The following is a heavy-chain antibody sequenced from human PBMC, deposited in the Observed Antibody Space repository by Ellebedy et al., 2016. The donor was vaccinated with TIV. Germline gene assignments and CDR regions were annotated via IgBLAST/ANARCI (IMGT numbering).Heavy chain of an antibody. Sequence: MPSETLSLTCTVSGGSISSTTYYWGWIRQPPGKGLEWIGSIYYSGITYYNPSLESRVTISLDTSKNQFSLKLRSVTAADTAVYYCVRTSSGTRNFDPWGQGTLVTVSS. D-gene: IGHD1-1*01. CDR1: GGSISSTTYY. CDR2: IYYSGIT. V-gene: IGHV4-39*07. CDR3: VRTSSGTRNFDP. J-gene: IGHJ5*02.